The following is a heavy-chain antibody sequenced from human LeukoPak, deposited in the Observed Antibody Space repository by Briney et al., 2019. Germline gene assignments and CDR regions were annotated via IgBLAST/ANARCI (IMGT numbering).Heavy chain of an antibody. CDR1: GDSVSSNSAT. J-gene: IGHJ4*02. D-gene: IGHD2-2*01. CDR2: TYHRSRWYS. CDR3: ARDQGEVVPAAIDY. Sequence: SQTLSLTCAISGDSVSSNSATWNWIRQSPSRGLEWLGRTYHRSRWYSDYAVSVKSRITINPDTSKNQFSLQLNSVTPEDTAVYYCARDQGEVVPAAIDYWGQGTLVTVSS. V-gene: IGHV6-1*01.